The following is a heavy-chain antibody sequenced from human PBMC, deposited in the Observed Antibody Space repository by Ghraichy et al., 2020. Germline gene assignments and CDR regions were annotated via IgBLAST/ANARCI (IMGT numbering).Heavy chain of an antibody. Sequence: SETLSLTCAVAGVCGGDYWRWIRQPPGKGLEWIGEIYPGGSATYNPSLRSRVTISVDASRRQFSLRLTSVTDADTTIYYCARGRYCGGGGCHPRPSSFDSWGQGTLVTVSS. CDR1: GVCGGDY. J-gene: IGHJ4*02. D-gene: IGHD2-15*01. CDR2: IYPGGSA. CDR3: ARGRYCGGGGCHPRPSSFDS. V-gene: IGHV4-34*01.